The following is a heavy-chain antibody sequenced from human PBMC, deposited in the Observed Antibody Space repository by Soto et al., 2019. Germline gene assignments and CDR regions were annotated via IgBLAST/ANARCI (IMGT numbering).Heavy chain of an antibody. V-gene: IGHV3-74*03. CDR2: TNSEGTST. CDR1: GLTFRRYW. Sequence: GRCMRLSCEVSGLTFRRYWMHWVRQVPGKGRVWVSSTNSEGTSTTYAGSVKGRFTISRDNAKNTVYLQMNSLRAEDTAIYYCSSYDFLSGHHQPYDWGQGTMVTVSS. J-gene: IGHJ4*03. D-gene: IGHD3-3*01. CDR3: SSYDFLSGHHQPYD.